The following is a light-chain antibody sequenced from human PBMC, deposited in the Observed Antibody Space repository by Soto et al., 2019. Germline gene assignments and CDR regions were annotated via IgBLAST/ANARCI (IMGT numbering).Light chain of an antibody. CDR2: GKS. V-gene: IGLV1-40*01. Sequence: QSVLMQPPSVSGAPGQRVTISCTGSSSNIGAGYDVHWYQQLPGEAPKLLIYGKSNRSSGVPDRISASTSGTSASLAISDLQADDEADYYCQTYDSSLRGVFGGGTKLTVL. CDR3: QTYDSSLRGV. J-gene: IGLJ3*02. CDR1: SSNIGAGYD.